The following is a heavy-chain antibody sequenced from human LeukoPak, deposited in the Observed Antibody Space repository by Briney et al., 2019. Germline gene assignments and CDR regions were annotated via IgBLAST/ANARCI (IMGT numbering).Heavy chain of an antibody. J-gene: IGHJ4*02. CDR1: GFTSSSYA. Sequence: GGSLRLSCAASGFTSSSYAMHWVRQAPGKGLEWVAAISYNGSNKYYADSVKGRFTISRDNSKNTLYLQMNSLRAEDTAVYYCARSYDSSGYYLAVYFDYWGQGTLVTVSS. CDR3: ARSYDSSGYYLAVYFDY. V-gene: IGHV3-30-3*01. CDR2: ISYNGSNK. D-gene: IGHD3-22*01.